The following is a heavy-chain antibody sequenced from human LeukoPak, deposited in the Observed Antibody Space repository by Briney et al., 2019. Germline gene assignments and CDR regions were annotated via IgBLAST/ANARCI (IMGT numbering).Heavy chain of an antibody. Sequence: GGSLRLSCTTSKFNFNSYGMTWVRQAPGKGLEWVSSISSSSSYIYYADSVKGRFTISRDNAKNSLYLQMNSLRAEDTAVYYYARDSHMVLDFDYWGQGTLVTVSS. D-gene: IGHD3-10*01. CDR2: ISSSSSYI. V-gene: IGHV3-21*01. CDR1: KFNFNSYG. J-gene: IGHJ4*02. CDR3: ARDSHMVLDFDY.